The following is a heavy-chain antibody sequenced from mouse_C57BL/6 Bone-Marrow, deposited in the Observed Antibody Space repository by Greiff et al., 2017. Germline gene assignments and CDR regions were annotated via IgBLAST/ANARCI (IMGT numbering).Heavy chain of an antibody. J-gene: IGHJ4*01. CDR1: GYTFTGYW. V-gene: IGHV1-9*01. D-gene: IGHD1-1*01. Sequence: QVQLQQSGAELMKPGASVKLSCKATGYTFTGYWIEWVKQRPGHGLEWIGEILPGSGSTNYNEKFKGNATFTADTSSNTAYMQLSSLTTEDSAIYYCARYGQRAYAMDYWGQGTSVTVSS. CDR3: ARYGQRAYAMDY. CDR2: ILPGSGST.